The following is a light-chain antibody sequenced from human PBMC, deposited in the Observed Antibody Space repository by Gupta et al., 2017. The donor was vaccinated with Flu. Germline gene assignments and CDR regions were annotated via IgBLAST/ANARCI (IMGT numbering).Light chain of an antibody. Sequence: QSVLTQPPSVSAAPGQRVSLSCPGSSSNVGNNYVSWYQQVPGTAPRLLIYEDNRRPSGIPERFAAFKSYASATLIITGLQTEDEADYYCATWDASLSAVFGGGTKFTVV. CDR1: SSNVGNNY. J-gene: IGLJ3*02. CDR3: ATWDASLSAV. CDR2: EDN. V-gene: IGLV1-51*02.